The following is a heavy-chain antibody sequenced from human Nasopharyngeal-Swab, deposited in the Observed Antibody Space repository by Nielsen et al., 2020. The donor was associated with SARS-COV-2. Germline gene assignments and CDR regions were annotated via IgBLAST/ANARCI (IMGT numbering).Heavy chain of an antibody. D-gene: IGHD6-19*01. CDR3: AISGWYYAFDI. V-gene: IGHV4-39*07. J-gene: IGHJ3*02. CDR1: GGSINSSRYY. CDR2: SYYSGST. Sequence: SETLSLTCTVSGGSINSSRYYWGWSRQPPGKGLEWIGSSYYSGSTYYNPSLESRVTISVDTSKNQFSLKLSSVTAADTALYYCAISGWYYAFDIWGQGTMVTVSS.